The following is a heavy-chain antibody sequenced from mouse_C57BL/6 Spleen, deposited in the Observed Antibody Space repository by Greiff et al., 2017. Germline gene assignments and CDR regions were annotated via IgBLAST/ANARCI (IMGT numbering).Heavy chain of an antibody. Sequence: VQLQQPGAELVKPGASVKLSCKASGYTFTSYWMQWVKQRPGQGLEWIGEIDPSDSYTNYNQKFKGKATLTVDTSSSTAYMQLSSLTSEDSAVYYCARTSYYYAMDYWGQGTSVTVSS. CDR1: GYTFTSYW. V-gene: IGHV1-50*01. CDR2: IDPSDSYT. J-gene: IGHJ4*01. CDR3: ARTSYYYAMDY.